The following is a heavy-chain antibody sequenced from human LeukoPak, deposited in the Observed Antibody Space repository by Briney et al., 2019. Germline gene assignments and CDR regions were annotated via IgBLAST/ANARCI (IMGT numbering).Heavy chain of an antibody. CDR1: GFTFSNYS. CDR2: IKQDGSEK. J-gene: IGHJ4*02. CDR3: AFIAFGSSGWYYFDY. D-gene: IGHD6-19*01. Sequence: GGSLRLSCAASGFTFSNYSMNWVRQAPGKGLEWVANIKQDGSEKYYVDSVKGRFTISRDNAKNSLYLQMNSLRAEDTAVYYCAFIAFGSSGWYYFDYWGQGTLVTVSS. V-gene: IGHV3-7*01.